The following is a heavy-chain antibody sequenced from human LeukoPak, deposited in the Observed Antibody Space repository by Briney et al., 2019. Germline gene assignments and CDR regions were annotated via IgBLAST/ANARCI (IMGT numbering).Heavy chain of an antibody. V-gene: IGHV3-23*01. CDR2: ISGSGGST. D-gene: IGHD2-2*01. J-gene: IGHJ4*02. CDR3: AKDVSSRAAHYFDY. Sequence: PGGSLRLSCAASGFTFSSYAMSWVRQAPGKGLEWVSSISGSGGSTYYADSVKGRFTISRDNSKNTLYLQMNSLRGKDTAVYYCAKDVSSRAAHYFDYWGQGTLVTVSS. CDR1: GFTFSSYA.